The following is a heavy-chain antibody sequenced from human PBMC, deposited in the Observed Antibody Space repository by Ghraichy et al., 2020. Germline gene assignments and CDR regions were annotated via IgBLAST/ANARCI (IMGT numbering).Heavy chain of an antibody. J-gene: IGHJ4*02. V-gene: IGHV4-31*03. CDR1: GGSISSGGYY. Sequence: SQTLSLTCTVSGGSISSGGYYWSWIRQHPGKGLEWIGYIYYSGSTYYNPSLKSRVTISVDTSKNQFSLKLSSVTAADTAVYYCARNYCSSTSCYDWGAFDYWGQGTLVTVSS. CDR2: IYYSGST. D-gene: IGHD2-2*01. CDR3: ARNYCSSTSCYDWGAFDY.